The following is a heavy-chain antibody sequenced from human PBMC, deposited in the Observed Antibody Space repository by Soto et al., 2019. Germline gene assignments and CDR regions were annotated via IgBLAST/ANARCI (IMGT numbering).Heavy chain of an antibody. V-gene: IGHV3-23*01. D-gene: IGHD6-19*01. CDR1: GFTFSSYA. Sequence: GGSLRLSCAASGFTFSSYAMSWVRQALGKGLEWVSAISGSGGSTYYADSVKGRFTISRDNSKNTLYLQMNSLRAEDTAVYYCAKYGYSSGWVDYWGQGTLVTVSS. J-gene: IGHJ4*02. CDR2: ISGSGGST. CDR3: AKYGYSSGWVDY.